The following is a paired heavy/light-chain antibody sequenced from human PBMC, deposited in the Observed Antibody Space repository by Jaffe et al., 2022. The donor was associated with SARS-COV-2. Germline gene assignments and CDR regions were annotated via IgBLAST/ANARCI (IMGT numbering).Light chain of an antibody. V-gene: IGLV1-40*01. CDR3: QSYDSSLTAPV. J-gene: IGLJ2*01. CDR2: GNY. CDR1: NSNIGAGYD. Sequence: QSVLTQPPSASGAPGQRVTISCTGSNSNIGAGYDVHWYQQLPGTAPKPLIYGNYNRPSGVPARISGSKSGTSASLAISGLQAEDEADYYCQSYDSSLTAPVFGGGTKLTVL.
Heavy chain of an antibody. CDR2: IIPILNIA. J-gene: IGHJ4*02. D-gene: IGHD6-6*01. CDR3: AREKGYSSSSSATYFDY. Sequence: QVQLVQSGAEVKNPGSSVKVSCKASGGTFSSYTITWVRQAPGQGLEWMGKIIPILNIADYAQKFQGRVTITADRSTSTAYMELSSLRSEDTAMYYCAREKGYSSSSSATYFDYWGQGTLVTVSS. CDR1: GGTFSSYT. V-gene: IGHV1-69*04.